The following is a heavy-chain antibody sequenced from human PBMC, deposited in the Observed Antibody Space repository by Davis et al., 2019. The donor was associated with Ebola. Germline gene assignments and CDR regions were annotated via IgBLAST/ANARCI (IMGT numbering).Heavy chain of an antibody. V-gene: IGHV3-9*01. CDR1: GVSLHAHA. J-gene: IGHJ4*02. D-gene: IGHD2/OR15-2a*01. Sequence: PGGSLRLSCVASGVSLHAHAMHWVRQAPGKGLEWVAAVSWNSEWVGYADSVKGRFTVSRDNAKNSLYLQLNSLRAEDTAIYYCLKDLSPNIAQDSWGQGTQVIVSP. CDR3: LKDLSPNIAQDS. CDR2: VSWNSEWV.